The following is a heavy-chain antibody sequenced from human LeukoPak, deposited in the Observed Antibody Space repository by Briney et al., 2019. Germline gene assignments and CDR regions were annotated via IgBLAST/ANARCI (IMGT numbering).Heavy chain of an antibody. J-gene: IGHJ1*01. Sequence: SGTLSLTCTVSGGSFTSYYWSWFRQPPEKGLEWIGYIYASGHTHFKPSGTTNYNPSLKSRVTIPVHTSKNQVTLHLKSVSAADTAVYYCARESWDTMVRGVIFDLRGQGTLVTVSS. V-gene: IGHV4-59*01. CDR2: IYASGHTHFKPSGTT. D-gene: IGHD3-10*01. CDR3: ARESWDTMVRGVIFDL. CDR1: GGSFTSYY.